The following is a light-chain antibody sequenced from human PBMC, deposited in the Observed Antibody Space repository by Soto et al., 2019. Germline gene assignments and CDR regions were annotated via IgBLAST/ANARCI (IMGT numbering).Light chain of an antibody. CDR2: GAS. V-gene: IGKV3-20*01. CDR1: QSVTSRY. Sequence: EIVLTQSPGTLSLSPGERATLSCKASQSVTSRYLAWYQQKPGQAPRLLIYGASSRATGIPDRFSGSGSGTDVTLPISRLEPEDFAVYCCQQDNNSPEYTFGQGTKLEIK. J-gene: IGKJ2*01. CDR3: QQDNNSPEYT.